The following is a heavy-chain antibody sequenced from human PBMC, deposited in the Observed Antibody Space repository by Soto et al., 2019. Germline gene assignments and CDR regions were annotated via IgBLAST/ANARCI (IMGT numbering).Heavy chain of an antibody. V-gene: IGHV1-69*02. CDR1: GGTFSSYT. J-gene: IGHJ3*02. D-gene: IGHD3-22*01. CDR3: ARNLDSSGAFDI. Sequence: GASVKVSCKASGGTFSSYTISWVRQAPGQGLEWMGRIIPILGIANYAQKFQGRVTITADKSTSTAYMELSSLRSEDTAVYYCARNLDSSGAFDIWGQGTMVTVSS. CDR2: IIPILGIA.